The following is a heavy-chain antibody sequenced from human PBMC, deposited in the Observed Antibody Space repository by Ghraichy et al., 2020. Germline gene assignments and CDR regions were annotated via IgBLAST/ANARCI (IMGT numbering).Heavy chain of an antibody. CDR3: AKDIGYCSSASCPYYYYGMDV. D-gene: IGHD2-2*01. Sequence: GGSLRLSCVASGFTFDDYAMHWVRQAPGKGLEWVSLISWDGGSTYYADSVKGRFTISRDNSKNSLYLQMNSLRAEDTALYYCAKDIGYCSSASCPYYYYGMDVWGQGTTVTVSS. CDR1: GFTFDDYA. J-gene: IGHJ6*02. CDR2: ISWDGGST. V-gene: IGHV3-43D*03.